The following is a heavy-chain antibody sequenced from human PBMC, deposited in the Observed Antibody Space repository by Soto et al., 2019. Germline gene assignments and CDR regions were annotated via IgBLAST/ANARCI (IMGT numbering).Heavy chain of an antibody. CDR1: GFTFSSYA. Sequence: GGSLRLSCAASGFTFSSYAMHWVRQAPGKGLEWVAVISYDGSNKYYADSVKGRFTISRDNSKNTLYLQMNSLRAEDTAVYYCARDNSESGTHFDYWGQGTLVTVSS. J-gene: IGHJ4*02. CDR3: ARDNSESGTHFDY. D-gene: IGHD1-1*01. CDR2: ISYDGSNK. V-gene: IGHV3-30-3*01.